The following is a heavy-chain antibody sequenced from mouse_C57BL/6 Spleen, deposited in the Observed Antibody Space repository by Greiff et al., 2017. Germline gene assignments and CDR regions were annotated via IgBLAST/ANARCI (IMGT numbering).Heavy chain of an antibody. J-gene: IGHJ3*01. V-gene: IGHV7-3*01. Sequence: EVQVVESGGGLVQPGGSLSLSCAASGFTFTDYYMSWVRQPPGKALEWLGFIRNKANGYTTEYSASVKGRFTISRDNSQSILYLQMNALRAEDSATYYCARDDYDGFAYWGQGTLVTVSA. D-gene: IGHD2-4*01. CDR3: ARDDYDGFAY. CDR1: GFTFTDYY. CDR2: IRNKANGYTT.